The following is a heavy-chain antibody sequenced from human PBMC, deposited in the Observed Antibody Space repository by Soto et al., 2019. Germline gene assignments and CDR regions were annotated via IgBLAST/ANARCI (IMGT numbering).Heavy chain of an antibody. J-gene: IGHJ6*02. Sequence: PGESLKISCKGSGYNFTNYWIAWVRQMPGKGLEWMGFSYPGDSDTTYSPSFQGQVTISADKSIRTAYLQWSSLKASDTAMYYCARLPRGDFWSGRYYYYGMDVWGQGTTVTVSS. CDR1: GYNFTNYW. CDR2: SYPGDSDT. V-gene: IGHV5-51*01. D-gene: IGHD3-3*01. CDR3: ARLPRGDFWSGRYYYYGMDV.